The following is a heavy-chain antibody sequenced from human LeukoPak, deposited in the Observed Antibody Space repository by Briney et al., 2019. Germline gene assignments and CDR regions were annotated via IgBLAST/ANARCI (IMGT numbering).Heavy chain of an antibody. CDR3: ARVGIRRWLHGAFDI. CDR2: ISGSGGST. Sequence: GGSLRLSCAASGFTFSSYAMSWVRQAPGKGLEWVSAISGSGGSTYYADSVKGRFTISRDNSKNTLYLQMNSLRAEDTAVYYCARVGIRRWLHGAFDIWGQGTMVTVSS. V-gene: IGHV3-23*01. D-gene: IGHD5-24*01. J-gene: IGHJ3*02. CDR1: GFTFSSYA.